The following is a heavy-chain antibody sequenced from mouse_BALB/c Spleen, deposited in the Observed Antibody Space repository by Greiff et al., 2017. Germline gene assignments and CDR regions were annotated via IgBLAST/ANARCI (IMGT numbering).Heavy chain of an antibody. CDR3: ARDDDYGSRDWFAY. J-gene: IGHJ3*01. CDR1: GFTFSDYY. Sequence: DVMLVESGGGLVKPGGSLKLSCAASGFTFSDYYMYWVRQTPEKRLEWVATISDGGSYTYYPDSVKGRFTISRDNAKNNLYLQMSSLKSEDTAMYYCARDDDYGSRDWFAYWGQGTLVTVSA. D-gene: IGHD1-1*01. V-gene: IGHV5-4*02. CDR2: ISDGGSYT.